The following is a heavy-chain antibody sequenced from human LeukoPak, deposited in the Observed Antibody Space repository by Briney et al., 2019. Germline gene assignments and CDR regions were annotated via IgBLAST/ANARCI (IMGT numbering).Heavy chain of an antibody. J-gene: IGHJ4*02. CDR2: IYYSGST. D-gene: IGHD3-9*01. V-gene: IGHV4-59*08. CDR1: GGSFSGYY. Sequence: SETLSLTCAVYGGSFSGYYWSWIRQPPGKGLEWIGYIYYSGSTNYNPSLKSRVTISVDTSKNQFSLKLSSVTAADTAVYYCARGTRYFDWLLYEPTFDYWGQGTLVTVSS. CDR3: ARGTRYFDWLLYEPTFDY.